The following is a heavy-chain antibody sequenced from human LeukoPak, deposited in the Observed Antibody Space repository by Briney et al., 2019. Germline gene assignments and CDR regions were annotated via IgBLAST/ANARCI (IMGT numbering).Heavy chain of an antibody. CDR3: ARPEEPLSDGDYYGMDV. CDR1: GFTVSSNY. V-gene: IGHV3-53*01. J-gene: IGHJ6*02. CDR2: IFSGGST. D-gene: IGHD4-17*01. Sequence: SLRLSCAASGFTVSSNYMTWVRQAPGKGLKWISVIFSGGSTYYADAVKGRFTISRDTSKNTLYLQMNSLRAEDTAVYYCARPEEPLSDGDYYGMDVWGQGTTVTVSS.